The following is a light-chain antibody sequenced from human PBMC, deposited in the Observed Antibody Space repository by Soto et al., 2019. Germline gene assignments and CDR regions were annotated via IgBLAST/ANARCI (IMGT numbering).Light chain of an antibody. CDR2: VVS. Sequence: QSVLTQPASVSGSPGQSITISCNGTSSDIGGSNWVSWYQQHPGRAPKLIIFVVSGRPSGVSDRFSGSRSDNTASLTISGLQAEDEADYYCTSHSSSDTLAVFGTGTKLTVL. CDR3: TSHSSSDTLAV. V-gene: IGLV2-14*01. J-gene: IGLJ1*01. CDR1: SSDIGGSNW.